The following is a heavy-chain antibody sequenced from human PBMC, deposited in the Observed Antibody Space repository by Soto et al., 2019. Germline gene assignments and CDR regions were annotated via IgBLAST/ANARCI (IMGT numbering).Heavy chain of an antibody. CDR1: GFSLSTSGVG. CDR3: AHRLWVADYYRSGSSLDNWFDP. D-gene: IGHD3-10*01. Sequence: SGPTLVNPTQTLTLTCTFSGFSLSTSGVGVGWIRQPPGKALEWLALIYWDDDKRYSPSLKSRLTITKDTSKNQVVLTMTNMDPVDTATYYCAHRLWVADYYRSGSSLDNWFDPWGQGTLVTASS. V-gene: IGHV2-5*02. CDR2: IYWDDDK. J-gene: IGHJ5*02.